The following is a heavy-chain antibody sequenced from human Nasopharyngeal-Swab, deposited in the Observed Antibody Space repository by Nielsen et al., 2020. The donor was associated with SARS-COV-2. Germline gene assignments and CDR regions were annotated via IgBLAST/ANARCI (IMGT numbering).Heavy chain of an antibody. CDR3: ARGWSNYGGDIHY. CDR1: GFTFTTYA. Sequence: GESLKISWVASGFTFTTYAMNWVRQAQGKGLEWVSSINGDAKETFYADSVRGRFTISRDNSGNALYLQMNSLRADDTALYYCARGWSNYGGDIHYWGQGTLVTVAS. CDR2: INGDAKET. D-gene: IGHD4-23*01. J-gene: IGHJ4*02. V-gene: IGHV3-23*01.